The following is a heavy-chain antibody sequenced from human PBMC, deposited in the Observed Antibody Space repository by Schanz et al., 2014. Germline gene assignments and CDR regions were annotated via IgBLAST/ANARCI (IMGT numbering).Heavy chain of an antibody. CDR2: IYYSGST. D-gene: IGHD3-3*01. V-gene: IGHV4-59*08. Sequence: QVQLRESGPGLVKPSETLSLTCTVSGASISSYYWSWIRQPPGKGLEWIGYIYYSGSTNYNPSLKSRVTISVDTPKNQFSLGLSSVTAADTAVYYCARHGYYDFWTGYHPMDVWGQGTTVTVSS. J-gene: IGHJ6*02. CDR1: GASISSYY. CDR3: ARHGYYDFWTGYHPMDV.